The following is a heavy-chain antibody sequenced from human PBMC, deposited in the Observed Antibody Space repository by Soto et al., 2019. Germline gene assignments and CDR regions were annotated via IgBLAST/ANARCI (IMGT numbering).Heavy chain of an antibody. J-gene: IGHJ6*02. CDR2: ISYDGSNK. CDR1: GFTFSSYG. V-gene: IGHV3-30*18. Sequence: SLRLSCAASGFTFSSYGMHWVRQAPGKGLEWVAVISYDGSNKYYADSVKGRFTISRDNSKNTLYLQMNSLRAEDTAVYYCANSARATYYYYYGMDVWGQGTTVTVSS. CDR3: ANSARATYYYYYGMDV. D-gene: IGHD3-10*01.